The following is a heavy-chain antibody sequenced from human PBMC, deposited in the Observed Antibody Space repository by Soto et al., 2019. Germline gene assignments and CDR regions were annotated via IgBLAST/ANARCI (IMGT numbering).Heavy chain of an antibody. D-gene: IGHD6-13*01. Sequence: GGSLRLSCAASGFIFSNYGMHWVRQAPGKGLEYVSGISNNGAHTDYAKSVKGRFTISRDNSENTLYLQMGSLRAEDMALYYCARRGYGSRWPNVYMDVWGKGTTVTVSS. CDR1: GFIFSNYG. CDR3: ARRGYGSRWPNVYMDV. V-gene: IGHV3-64*01. CDR2: ISNNGAHT. J-gene: IGHJ6*03.